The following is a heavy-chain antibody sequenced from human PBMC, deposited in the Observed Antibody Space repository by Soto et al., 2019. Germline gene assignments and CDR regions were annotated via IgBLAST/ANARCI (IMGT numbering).Heavy chain of an antibody. J-gene: IGHJ4*02. Sequence: QVQLVQSGAEVKKPGASVKVSCEASGYNFIDYYIHWVRQAPGQGFEWMGRISPKSGGTNYAQKFEGRVTMTWDTSLNTAYMELSSLKSVDTAVYYCARPPGYISDWYYFDLWGQGTRVTVSS. D-gene: IGHD3-9*01. CDR2: ISPKSGGT. CDR3: ARPPGYISDWYYFDL. V-gene: IGHV1-2*02. CDR1: GYNFIDYY.